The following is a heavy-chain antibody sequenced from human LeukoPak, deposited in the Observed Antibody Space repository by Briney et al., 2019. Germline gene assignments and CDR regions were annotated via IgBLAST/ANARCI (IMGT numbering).Heavy chain of an antibody. V-gene: IGHV3-48*01. CDR1: GGSFSGYY. D-gene: IGHD3-10*01. CDR2: INSGSTII. J-gene: IGHJ6*02. Sequence: ETLSLTCAVYGGSFSGYYWSWVRQAPGKGLEWLSFINSGSTIIYYADSVRGRFTISRDNAKNSLYLQMNSLRVEDTAVYYCARAGFGRYGMDVRGQGTTVTVSS. CDR3: ARAGFGRYGMDV.